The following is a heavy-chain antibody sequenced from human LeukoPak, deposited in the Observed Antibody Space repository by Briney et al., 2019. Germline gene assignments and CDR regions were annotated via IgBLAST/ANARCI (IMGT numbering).Heavy chain of an antibody. CDR1: GYTFTGYY. CDR2: INPNSGGT. D-gene: IGHD1-26*01. V-gene: IGHV1-2*06. CDR3: ARRQSGSYWEGGTFDY. Sequence: ASVKVSCKASGYTFTGYYMHWVRQAPGQGLEWMGRINPNSGGTNYAQKFQGRVTMTRDTSISTAYMELSRLRSDDTAVYYCARRQSGSYWEGGTFDYWGQGTLVTAST. J-gene: IGHJ4*02.